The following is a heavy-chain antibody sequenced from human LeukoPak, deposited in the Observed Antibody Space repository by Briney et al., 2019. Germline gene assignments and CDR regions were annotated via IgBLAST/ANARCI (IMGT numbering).Heavy chain of an antibody. CDR3: AKEGHMEYYDFWSGYSPSYYFDY. CDR1: GFTVSSNY. J-gene: IGHJ4*02. Sequence: GGSLRLSCAASGFTVSSNYMSWVRQAPGKGLEWVSVIYSGGSTYYADSVKGRFTISRDNSKNTLYLQMNSLRAEDTAVYYCAKEGHMEYYDFWSGYSPSYYFDYWGQGTLVTVSS. V-gene: IGHV3-53*01. CDR2: IYSGGST. D-gene: IGHD3-3*01.